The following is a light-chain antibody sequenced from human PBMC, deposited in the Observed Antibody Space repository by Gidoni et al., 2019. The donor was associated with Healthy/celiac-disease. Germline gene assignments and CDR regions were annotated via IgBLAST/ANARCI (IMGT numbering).Light chain of an antibody. V-gene: IGKV1-39*01. CDR3: QQSYSTPPWT. CDR2: AAS. J-gene: IGKJ1*01. CDR1: QSISSH. Sequence: DIQMTQSPSSLSASVGDRVTITCRASQSISSHLNWYQQKPGKAPKLLIYAASSLQSGVPSRFSGSGSGTDFTLTISSLQPEDFATYYCQQSYSTPPWTFGQWTKVEIK.